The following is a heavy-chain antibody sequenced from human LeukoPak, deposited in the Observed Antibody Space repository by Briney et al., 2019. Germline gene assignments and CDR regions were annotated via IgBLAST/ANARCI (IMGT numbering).Heavy chain of an antibody. J-gene: IGHJ4*02. V-gene: IGHV1-2*02. Sequence: ASVKVSCKASGYTFTGYYMHWVRQAPRQGLEWMGWINPNSGGTNYAQKFQGRVTMTRDTSISTAYMELSRLRSDDTAVYYCVYDSSGYVGGVDYWGQGTLVTVSS. CDR3: VYDSSGYVGGVDY. D-gene: IGHD3-22*01. CDR1: GYTFTGYY. CDR2: INPNSGGT.